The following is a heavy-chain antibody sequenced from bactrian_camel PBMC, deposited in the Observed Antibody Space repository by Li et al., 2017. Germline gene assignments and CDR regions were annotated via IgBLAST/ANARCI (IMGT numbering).Heavy chain of an antibody. CDR2: IDKDGYI. CDR1: RYTFSVGC. D-gene: IGHD6*01. V-gene: IGHV3S53*01. J-gene: IGHJ2*01. CDR3: AADAGTWAYGGDWCLSNLDV. Sequence: HVQLVESGGGSVQNGGSLKLSCSDSRYTFSVGCMGWFRQAPGKEREGVAYIDKDGYIGYADSVKGRFTISKDNAKNTLYLQMNSLKPEDTGMYYCAADAGTWAYGGDWCLSNLDVWNQGTQVTVS.